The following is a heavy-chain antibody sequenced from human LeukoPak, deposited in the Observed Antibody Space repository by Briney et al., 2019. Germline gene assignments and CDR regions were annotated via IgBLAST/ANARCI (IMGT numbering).Heavy chain of an antibody. D-gene: IGHD3-3*01. Sequence: SETLSLTCTVSGYSISSGFYWGWIRQPPGKGLEWIGTIHYSGSTYYNPSLKSRVTVSLDSSKNQFSLKLNSVTAADTALYYCARAFRGLFGVVDAFDIWGQGTMVTVSS. CDR1: GYSISSGFY. CDR2: IHYSGST. CDR3: ARAFRGLFGVVDAFDI. V-gene: IGHV4-38-2*02. J-gene: IGHJ3*02.